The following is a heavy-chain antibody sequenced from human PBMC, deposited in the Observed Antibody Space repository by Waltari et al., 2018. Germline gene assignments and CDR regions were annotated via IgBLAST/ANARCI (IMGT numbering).Heavy chain of an antibody. CDR1: GFSFSNYG. D-gene: IGHD1-1*01. CDR3: AKDGGMTGTAGHWDFDL. V-gene: IGHV3-23*04. Sequence: EVQLVESGGGLVQPGGSLRLSCAASGFSFSNYGMSWVRQAPGRGLEWYSTNMGSGARTHYADSVKGRFTISRDNSKNTLYLQMNSLRVEDTAVFYCAKDGGMTGTAGHWDFDLWGRGTLVTVYS. CDR2: NMGSGART. J-gene: IGHJ2*01.